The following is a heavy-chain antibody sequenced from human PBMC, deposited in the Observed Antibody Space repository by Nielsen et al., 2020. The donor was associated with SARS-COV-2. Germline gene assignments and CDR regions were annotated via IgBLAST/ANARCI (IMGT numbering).Heavy chain of an antibody. CDR2: IGAIDGST. J-gene: IGHJ4*02. Sequence: GGSLRLSCAASGFPFMRYAMSWVRQAPGKGLEWVSSIGAIDGSTNYAESLRGRFTISRDNSKNTLYLQINGLRAEDTAMYYCAKNPSRRDYGADYWGQGTLVTVSS. CDR3: AKNPSRRDYGADY. CDR1: GFPFMRYA. D-gene: IGHD4-17*01. V-gene: IGHV3-23*01.